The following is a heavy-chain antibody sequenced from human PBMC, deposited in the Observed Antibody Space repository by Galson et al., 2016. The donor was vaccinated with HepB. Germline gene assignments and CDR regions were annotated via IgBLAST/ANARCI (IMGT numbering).Heavy chain of an antibody. J-gene: IGHJ6*02. CDR3: ARKNFWSTYSFSYYYAMDV. CDR2: INHSGST. Sequence: SETLSLTCAVYGGSFSGYYWSWFRQPPGKGLEWIGEINHSGSTDYSPSLKSRVTISVDRSKNDFSLRLTSVTAADTAVYYCARKNFWSTYSFSYYYAMDVWGQGTTVTVSS. V-gene: IGHV4-34*01. D-gene: IGHD3-3*01. CDR1: GGSFSGYY.